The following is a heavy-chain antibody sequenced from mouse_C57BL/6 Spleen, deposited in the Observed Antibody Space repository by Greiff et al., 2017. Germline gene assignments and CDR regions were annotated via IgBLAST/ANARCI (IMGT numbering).Heavy chain of an antibody. V-gene: IGHV3-6*01. CDR3: EREDYAWYFGV. D-gene: IGHD2-4*01. J-gene: IGHJ1*03. CDR2: ISYDGNN. Sequence: EVQLQESGPGLVKPSQSLSLTCSVTGYSFTSCYFWYCLRQLPGKQLEWMGFISYDGNNNYHASLKNRIHITRDTSKNQFFLKLNYVTTEDTATCYCEREDYAWYFGVWGTGTTVTVSS. CDR1: GYSFTSCYF.